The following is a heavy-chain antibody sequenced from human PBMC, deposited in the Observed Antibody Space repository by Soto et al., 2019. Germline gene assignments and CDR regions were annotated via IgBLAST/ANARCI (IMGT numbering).Heavy chain of an antibody. D-gene: IGHD2-15*01. CDR2: ISGSGGST. V-gene: IGHV3-23*01. J-gene: IGHJ1*01. CDR1: GFTVISYA. CDR3: AKDRVGVAGIGGFQH. Sequence: PGGSVRLSCAASGFTVISYAMSWVRKAPGKGLEWVSAISGSGGSTYYADSVKGRFTISRDNSKNTLYLQMNSLRAEDTAVYYCAKDRVGVAGIGGFQHWGRGTLVTVSS.